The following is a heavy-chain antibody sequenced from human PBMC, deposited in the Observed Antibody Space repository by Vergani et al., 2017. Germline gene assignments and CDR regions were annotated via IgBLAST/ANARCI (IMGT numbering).Heavy chain of an antibody. Sequence: EVQLVQSGAEVKKPGATMKISCKVSGYTFTDHYMHWVKQAPGKGLEWMGLVDPEAGETIYAEKFKGRVTIAADTSTDTAHLELSSLRSEDTAGYYCATPQAVTTGGMEVWGQGTTVIISS. CDR3: ATPQAVTTGGMEV. D-gene: IGHD4-17*01. CDR2: VDPEAGET. V-gene: IGHV1-69-2*01. CDR1: GYTFTDHY. J-gene: IGHJ6*02.